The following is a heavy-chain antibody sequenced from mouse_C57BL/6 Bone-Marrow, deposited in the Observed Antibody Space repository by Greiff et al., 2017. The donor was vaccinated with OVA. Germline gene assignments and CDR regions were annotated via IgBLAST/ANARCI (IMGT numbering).Heavy chain of an antibody. CDR3: TYGGGSGCGFAY. CDR2: IDPANGNT. Sequence: EVQLQQSVAELVRPGASVKLSCTASGFNIKNTYMHWVKQRPEQGLEWIGRIDPANGNTNYAPKFQGKATITAETSSNTPYLQLSSLTSEYTANYYGTYGGGSGCGFAYWGQGTLVTVSA. CDR1: GFNIKNTY. J-gene: IGHJ3*01. D-gene: IGHD1-1*01. V-gene: IGHV14-3*01.